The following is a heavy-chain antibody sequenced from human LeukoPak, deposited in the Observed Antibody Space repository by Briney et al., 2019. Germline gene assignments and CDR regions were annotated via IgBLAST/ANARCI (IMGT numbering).Heavy chain of an antibody. J-gene: IGHJ3*02. D-gene: IGHD2-2*01. CDR1: GYTFTSYD. CDR2: ISAYNGNT. Sequence: GASVKVSCKASGYTFTSYDINWVRQATGQGLEWMGWISAYNGNTNYAQKLQGRVTMTTDTSTSTAYMELRSLRSDDTAVYYCARDCSSTSCPGAFDIWGQGTMVTVSS. V-gene: IGHV1-18*01. CDR3: ARDCSSTSCPGAFDI.